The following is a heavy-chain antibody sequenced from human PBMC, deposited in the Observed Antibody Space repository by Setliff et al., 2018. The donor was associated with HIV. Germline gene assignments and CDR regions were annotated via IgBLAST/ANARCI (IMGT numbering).Heavy chain of an antibody. CDR2: TSHSGRYI. V-gene: IGHV3-21*04. CDR1: GFTFSSYD. Sequence: LGGSLRLSCAASGFTFSSYDMHWVRQAPGKGLEWVSSTSHSGRYIHHADSVKGRFTISRDNSNNMLYLQMNSLRAEDTALYYCAALTVRTNPVYGVISTRFDPWGQGSLVTVS. D-gene: IGHD2-8*01. CDR3: AALTVRTNPVYGVISTRFDP. J-gene: IGHJ5*02.